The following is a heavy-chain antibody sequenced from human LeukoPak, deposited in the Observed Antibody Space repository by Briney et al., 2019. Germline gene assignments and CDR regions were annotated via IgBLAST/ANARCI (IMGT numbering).Heavy chain of an antibody. CDR1: GFTFSSYA. J-gene: IGHJ5*02. V-gene: IGHV3-23*01. CDR3: AKVRDLDTVLGRFDN. CDR2: ISGNGGRT. Sequence: GGSLRLSCAASGFTFSSYAMSWVRQAPGRGLEWVSVISGNGGRTYYADSVKGRFTISRDNSKNTLYLQMNSLRAEDTAVYYCAKVRDLDTVLGRFDNWGQGTLVTVSS. D-gene: IGHD5-18*01.